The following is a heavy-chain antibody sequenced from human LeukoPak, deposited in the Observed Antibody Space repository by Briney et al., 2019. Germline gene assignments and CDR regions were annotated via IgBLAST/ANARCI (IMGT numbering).Heavy chain of an antibody. Sequence: GGSLRLSCAASGFTFSSYAMSWVRQAPGKGLEWVSAISGSGGSTYYADSVKGRFTISRDNSKNTLYLQMNSLRAEDTAVYCCANVGYSYGHSDYWGQGTLVTVSS. CDR2: ISGSGGST. CDR3: ANVGYSYGHSDY. D-gene: IGHD5-18*01. V-gene: IGHV3-23*01. J-gene: IGHJ4*02. CDR1: GFTFSSYA.